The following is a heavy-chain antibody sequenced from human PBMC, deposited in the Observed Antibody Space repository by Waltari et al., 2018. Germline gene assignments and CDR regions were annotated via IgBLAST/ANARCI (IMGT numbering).Heavy chain of an antibody. CDR1: RGTFTNYP. Sequence: QVQLVQSGAEVKTPGSSVKVSCKTSRGTFTNYPITWVRQAPGRGLEWMGRIIPMLTVANYAPRFQGRVTLTADKVTNTAYMELSNLRSEDTAIYFCARGGGYSVSDSPFDSWGQGTLVTVS. J-gene: IGHJ4*02. CDR2: IIPMLTVA. D-gene: IGHD5-12*01. CDR3: ARGGGYSVSDSPFDS. V-gene: IGHV1-69*04.